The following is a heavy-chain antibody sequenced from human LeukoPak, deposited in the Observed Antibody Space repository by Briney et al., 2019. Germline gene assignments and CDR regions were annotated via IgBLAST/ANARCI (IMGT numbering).Heavy chain of an antibody. J-gene: IGHJ3*02. CDR2: IKPSGSEK. V-gene: IGHV3-7*01. D-gene: IGHD2-21*02. CDR1: GFTFSNYW. Sequence: GGSLRLSCEGSGFTFSNYWMTWVRQAPEKGLEWVANIKPSGSEKHYADSVEGRFTNSRDNAKNSLYLQMNSLRAEDTAVYYCARDLDTYVVLTAYDTFDIWGQGTMVTVSS. CDR3: ARDLDTYVVLTAYDTFDI.